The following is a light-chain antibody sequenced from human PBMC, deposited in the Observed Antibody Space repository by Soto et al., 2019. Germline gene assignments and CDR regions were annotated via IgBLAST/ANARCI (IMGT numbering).Light chain of an antibody. V-gene: IGKV1-12*01. Sequence: DIQMTQSPSSVSASVGDRVTITCRASQSISSWLAWYQQKPGTVPKLLIYAASSLQSGVPSRFSGSGTGTESPLTITSLQHEDFGTYYCQQGDSFPITFGQGTRLEIK. CDR3: QQGDSFPIT. CDR2: AAS. CDR1: QSISSW. J-gene: IGKJ5*01.